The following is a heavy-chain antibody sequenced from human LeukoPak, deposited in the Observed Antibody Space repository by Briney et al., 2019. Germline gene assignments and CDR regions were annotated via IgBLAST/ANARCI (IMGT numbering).Heavy chain of an antibody. Sequence: GGSLRLSCAASGFIVSANYMSWVRQAPGKGLEWVSVISASGGNTYYADAVKARFTISRDNSKSTLYLQMHSLGAEDTAVYYCAKDPQARYYGSGSYYDGDAFDSWGQGTMVTVSS. CDR2: ISASGGNT. J-gene: IGHJ3*01. CDR1: GFIVSANY. D-gene: IGHD3-10*01. V-gene: IGHV3-23*01. CDR3: AKDPQARYYGSGSYYDGDAFDS.